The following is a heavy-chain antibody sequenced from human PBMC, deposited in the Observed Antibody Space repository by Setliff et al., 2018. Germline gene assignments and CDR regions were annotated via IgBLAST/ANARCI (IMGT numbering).Heavy chain of an antibody. D-gene: IGHD5-18*01. CDR3: ARGRGYSYVGITYYFDY. V-gene: IGHV4-39*07. CDR2: IYYSGST. CDR1: GGSISSSSYY. J-gene: IGHJ4*02. Sequence: PSETLSLTCTVSGGSISSSSYYWGWIRQPPGKGLEWIGSIYYSGSTYYNPSLKGRVTISVDTSKNQFSLKLSSVTAADTAVYYCARGRGYSYVGITYYFDYWGQGTLVTVSS.